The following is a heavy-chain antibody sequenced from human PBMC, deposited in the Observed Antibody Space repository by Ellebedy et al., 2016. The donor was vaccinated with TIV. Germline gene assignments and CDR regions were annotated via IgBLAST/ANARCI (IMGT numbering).Heavy chain of an antibody. Sequence: GESLKISXAASGFTFSSYSMNWVRQAPGKGLEWVSAISGSGGSTYYADSVKGRFTISRDNSKNTLYLQMNSLRAEDTAVYYCANNYGMDVWGQGTTVTVSS. CDR3: ANNYGMDV. CDR2: ISGSGGST. V-gene: IGHV3-23*01. CDR1: GFTFSSYS. J-gene: IGHJ6*02.